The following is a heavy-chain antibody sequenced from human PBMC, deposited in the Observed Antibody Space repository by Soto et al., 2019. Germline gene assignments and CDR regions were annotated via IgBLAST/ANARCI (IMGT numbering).Heavy chain of an antibody. Sequence: GGSLRLSCAASGFTFSGYNMNWVRQAPGKGLEWVSYISSTNSTKYYADSVKGRFTISRDNAKNSLYLQMNSLRADDTAVYYCVRDVGPRWFDPWGQGTLVTVSS. CDR2: ISSTNSTK. J-gene: IGHJ5*02. CDR3: VRDVGPRWFDP. V-gene: IGHV3-48*01. CDR1: GFTFSGYN.